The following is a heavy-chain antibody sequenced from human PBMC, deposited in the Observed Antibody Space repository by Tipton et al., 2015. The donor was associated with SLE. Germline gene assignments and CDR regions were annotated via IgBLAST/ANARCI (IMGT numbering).Heavy chain of an antibody. Sequence: LRLSCAASGFTFSSYGMHWVRQAPGKGLEWIGEINHSGSTNYNPSLKSRVTISVDTSKNQFSLKLSSVTAADTAVYYCARGRWELLLVYYYYGMDVWGQGTTVTVSS. CDR2: INHSGST. CDR1: GFTFSSYG. CDR3: ARGRWELLLVYYYYGMDV. V-gene: IGHV4-34*01. J-gene: IGHJ6*02. D-gene: IGHD1-26*01.